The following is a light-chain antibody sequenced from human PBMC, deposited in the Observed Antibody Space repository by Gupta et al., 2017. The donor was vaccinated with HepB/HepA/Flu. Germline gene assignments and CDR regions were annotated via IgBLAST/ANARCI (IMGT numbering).Light chain of an antibody. CDR2: KDN. Sequence: QSALTQPASVSGSPGQSITISCTGTSSDIGTYNLVSWYQQHPGKAPKLILYKDNERPSGVSNRFSGSKSGNTASLTISGLQAEDEADYYCCSFAGSNSVVFGGGTKLTVL. V-gene: IGLV2-23*01. J-gene: IGLJ2*01. CDR3: CSFAGSNSVV. CDR1: SSDIGTYNL.